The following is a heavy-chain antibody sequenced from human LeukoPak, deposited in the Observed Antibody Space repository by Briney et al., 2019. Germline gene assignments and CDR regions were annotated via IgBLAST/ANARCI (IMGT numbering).Heavy chain of an antibody. V-gene: IGHV1-3*01. Sequence: ASVKVSCTASGYTFTSYAMHWVRQAPGQRLEWMGWINAGNGNTKYSQKFQGRVTITRDTSASTAYMELSSLRSEDTAVYYCARDNVDSSGWYGFDYWGQGTLVTVSS. D-gene: IGHD6-19*01. CDR2: INAGNGNT. CDR1: GYTFTSYA. J-gene: IGHJ4*02. CDR3: ARDNVDSSGWYGFDY.